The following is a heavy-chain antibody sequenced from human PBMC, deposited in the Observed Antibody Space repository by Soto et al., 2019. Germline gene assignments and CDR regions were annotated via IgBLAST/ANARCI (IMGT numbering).Heavy chain of an antibody. CDR2: ISGGGDGT. J-gene: IGHJ3*02. Sequence: EVQLLESGGGLVQPGGSLRLSCAASGFTFSNYAMTWVRQAPGKGLEWVSTISGGGDGTFYADSVKGRFTISRDNSRNTVYLQMNSLRAEDTAVEYCAKKGLGSLTTYCNSGDCHYAFDIWGQGTMVTVSS. V-gene: IGHV3-23*01. D-gene: IGHD2-21*02. CDR3: AKKGLGSLTTYCNSGDCHYAFDI. CDR1: GFTFSNYA.